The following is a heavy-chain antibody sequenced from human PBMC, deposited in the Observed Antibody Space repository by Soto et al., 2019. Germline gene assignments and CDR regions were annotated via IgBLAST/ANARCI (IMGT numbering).Heavy chain of an antibody. J-gene: IGHJ4*02. CDR3: AHAGDYDLLTFDH. Sequence: QITLKESGPPLVRPAQTLTLTCAFSGFSLTTYDMGVAWIRQPPGKALEWLALIYWDDDKRYSPSLTDRLAVSKDTSRNQVVLTITNLDPGDTATYFCAHAGDYDLLTFDHWGPGIRVTVSS. D-gene: IGHD4-17*01. V-gene: IGHV2-5*02. CDR1: GFSLTTYDMG. CDR2: IYWDDDK.